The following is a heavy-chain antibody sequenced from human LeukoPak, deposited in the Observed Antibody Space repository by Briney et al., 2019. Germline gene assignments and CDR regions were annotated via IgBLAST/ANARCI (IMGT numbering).Heavy chain of an antibody. V-gene: IGHV1-69*05. CDR1: GGTFSSYA. Sequence: GSSVKVSCKASGGTFSSYAICRVRQAPGQGLEWMGGIIPIFGTANYAQKFQGRVTITTDESTSTAYMELSSLRSEDTAVYYCATQRGDSSGYYGGYWGQGTLVTVSS. CDR3: ATQRGDSSGYYGGY. CDR2: IIPIFGTA. D-gene: IGHD3-22*01. J-gene: IGHJ4*02.